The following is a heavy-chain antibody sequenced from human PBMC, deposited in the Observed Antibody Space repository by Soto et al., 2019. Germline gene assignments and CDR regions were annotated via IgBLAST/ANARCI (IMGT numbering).Heavy chain of an antibody. D-gene: IGHD6-13*01. V-gene: IGHV3-33*01. CDR2: IWYDGSNK. Sequence: QVQVVESGGGVVQPGRSLRLSCAASGFTFSYYDMHWVRQAPGKGLEWVAIIWYDGSNKYYADSVKGRFTISRDNSKNTLYLQMNSLRAEDTAVYYCARGGRTAAGIDYWGQGTLVTVSS. J-gene: IGHJ4*02. CDR1: GFTFSYYD. CDR3: ARGGRTAAGIDY.